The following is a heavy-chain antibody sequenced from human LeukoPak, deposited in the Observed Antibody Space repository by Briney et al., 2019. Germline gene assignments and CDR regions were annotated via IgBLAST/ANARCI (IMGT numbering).Heavy chain of an antibody. D-gene: IGHD6-19*01. V-gene: IGHV3-21*01. Sequence: GGSLRLSCAASGFTFSSYSMNWVRQAPGKGLEWVSSISSSSSYIYYADSVKGRFTISRDNAKNSLYLQMNGLRAEDTAVYYCARLGLAVAGTFDYWGQGTLVTVSS. CDR1: GFTFSSYS. J-gene: IGHJ4*02. CDR3: ARLGLAVAGTFDY. CDR2: ISSSSSYI.